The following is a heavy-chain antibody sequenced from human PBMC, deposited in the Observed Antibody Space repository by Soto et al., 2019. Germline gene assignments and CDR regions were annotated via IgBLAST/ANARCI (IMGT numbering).Heavy chain of an antibody. CDR2: INAGNGNT. V-gene: IGHV1-3*01. J-gene: IGHJ2*01. CDR3: ARGEYDFWSVHRIGNLYFHL. Sequence: QVQLVQSGAEVKKPGASVKVSCKASGYTFTSYAMHWVRQAPGQRLEWMGWINAGNGNTKYSQKFQRRVTITRDTPASTAYMELSSLRSEDTAVYYCARGEYDFWSVHRIGNLYFHLWGRGTLVTVSS. D-gene: IGHD3-3*01. CDR1: GYTFTSYA.